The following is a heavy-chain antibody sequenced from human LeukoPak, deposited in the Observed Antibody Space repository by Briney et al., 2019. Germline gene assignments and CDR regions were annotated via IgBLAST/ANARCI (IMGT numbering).Heavy chain of an antibody. J-gene: IGHJ6*03. Sequence: PSETLSLTCTVSGGSISSSSYYWGWIRQPPGKGLEWIGSIYYSGSTYYNPSLKSRVTISVDTSKNQFSLKLSSVTAADTAVYYCASMLHVLRYFDWLFPPNYYYYMDVWGKGTTVTISS. CDR1: GGSISSSSYY. CDR2: IYYSGST. CDR3: ASMLHVLRYFDWLFPPNYYYYMDV. D-gene: IGHD3-9*01. V-gene: IGHV4-39*01.